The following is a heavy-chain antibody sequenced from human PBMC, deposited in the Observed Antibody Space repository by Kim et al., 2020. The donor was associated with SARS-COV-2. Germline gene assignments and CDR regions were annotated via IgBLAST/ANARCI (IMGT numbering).Heavy chain of an antibody. D-gene: IGHD2-2*03. CDR2: ISYDGSNK. CDR1: GFTFSSYG. V-gene: IGHV3-30*18. J-gene: IGHJ6*02. Sequence: GGSLRLSCAASGFTFSSYGMHWVRQAPGKGLEWVAVISYDGSNKYYADSVKGRFTISRDNSKNTLYLQRNSLRAEDTAVYYCAKDGYCSSTSCPENYYYYYGKAVWGQGTTVTVSS. CDR3: AKDGYCSSTSCPENYYYYYGKAV.